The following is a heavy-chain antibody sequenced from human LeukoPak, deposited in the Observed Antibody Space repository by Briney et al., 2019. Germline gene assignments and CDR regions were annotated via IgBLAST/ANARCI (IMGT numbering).Heavy chain of an antibody. V-gene: IGHV3-11*04. CDR1: GFTFSDYY. Sequence: GGSLRLSCAASGFTFSDYYMSWIRQAPGKGLEWVSYISNGGSSLYYADSVKGRFTISRDNAKNSLFLQVNSLRAEDTALYYCARVRVAGFSDFDYWGQGTLVTVS. D-gene: IGHD6-19*01. J-gene: IGHJ4*02. CDR2: ISNGGSSL. CDR3: ARVRVAGFSDFDY.